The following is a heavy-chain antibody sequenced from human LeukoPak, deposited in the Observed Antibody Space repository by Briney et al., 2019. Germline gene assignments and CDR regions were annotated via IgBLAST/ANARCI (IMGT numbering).Heavy chain of an antibody. D-gene: IGHD2-21*01. CDR1: GFTFSSYG. CDR3: ARLFLSAFDI. V-gene: IGHV3-33*01. CDR2: IWYDGSNK. J-gene: IGHJ3*02. Sequence: PGRSLRLSCAASGFTFSSYGMHWVRQAPGKGLEWVAVIWYDGSNKYYADSVKGRLTISRDNSKNTLYLQMNSLRAEDTAVYYCARLFLSAFDIWGQGTMVTVSS.